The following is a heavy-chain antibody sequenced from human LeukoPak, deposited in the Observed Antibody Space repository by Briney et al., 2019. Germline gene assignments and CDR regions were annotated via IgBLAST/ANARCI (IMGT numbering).Heavy chain of an antibody. Sequence: SETLSLTCSVSGGSISSYYWSWIRQPPGKGLEWIGYIYYSGSTNYNPSLKSRVTISVDTSKNQFSLKLRSVTAADTTVYYCARVTGYMIEDYFDYWGQGILVTVSS. CDR1: GGSISSYY. CDR3: ARVTGYMIEDYFDY. J-gene: IGHJ4*02. CDR2: IYYSGST. V-gene: IGHV4-59*01. D-gene: IGHD3-9*01.